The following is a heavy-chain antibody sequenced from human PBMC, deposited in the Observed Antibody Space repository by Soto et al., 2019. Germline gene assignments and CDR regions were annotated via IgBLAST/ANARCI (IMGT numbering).Heavy chain of an antibody. V-gene: IGHV4-59*01. CDR2: IYYSGST. Sequence: QVQLQESGPGLVKPSETLSLTCTVSGGSISSYFWTWIRQPPGKGLEWIGYIYYSGSTNYNPSLKSRVTISVDTSKNQFSLKLSSVTAADTAVYYCARDSGGYYENGFDPWGQGTLVTVSS. CDR1: GGSISSYF. D-gene: IGHD1-26*01. CDR3: ARDSGGYYENGFDP. J-gene: IGHJ5*02.